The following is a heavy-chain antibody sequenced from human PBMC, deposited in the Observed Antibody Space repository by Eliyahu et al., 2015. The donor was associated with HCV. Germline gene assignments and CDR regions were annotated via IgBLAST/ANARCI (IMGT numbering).Heavy chain of an antibody. CDR1: GGTFSSYA. J-gene: IGHJ6*02. Sequence: QVQLVQSGAEVKKPGSSVKVSCKASGGTFSSYAISWVRQAPGQGLEWMGGIIPIFGTANYAQKFQGRVTITADKSTSTAYMELSSLRSEDTAVYYCAREEEYCSGGSCYQPYYYGMDVWGQGTTVTVSS. CDR2: IIPIFGTA. V-gene: IGHV1-69*06. CDR3: AREEEYCSGGSCYQPYYYGMDV. D-gene: IGHD2-15*01.